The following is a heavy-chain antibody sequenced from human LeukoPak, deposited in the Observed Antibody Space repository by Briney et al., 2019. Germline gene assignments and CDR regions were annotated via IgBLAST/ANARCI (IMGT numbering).Heavy chain of an antibody. Sequence: SVKVSCKASGGTFSSYAISWVRQAPGQGLEWMGGIIPIFGTANYAQKFQGRVTITTDESTSTACMELSSLRSEDTAVYYCASKGGQLGDYYYYYMDVWGKGTTVTVSS. CDR2: IIPIFGTA. V-gene: IGHV1-69*05. CDR3: ASKGGQLGDYYYYYMDV. CDR1: GGTFSSYA. J-gene: IGHJ6*03. D-gene: IGHD6-6*01.